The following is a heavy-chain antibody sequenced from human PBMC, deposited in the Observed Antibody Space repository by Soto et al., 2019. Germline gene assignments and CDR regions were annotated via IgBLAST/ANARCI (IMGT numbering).Heavy chain of an antibody. Sequence: QVQLQQWGAGLLKPSETLSLTCAVYGGSFSGYYWSWIRQPPGKGLEWIGEINHSGSTNYNPSLKSRVTISVDTSKNQFSLKLSSVTAADTAVYYCARGAHGDFDYWGQGTLVTVSS. CDR1: GGSFSGYY. J-gene: IGHJ4*02. D-gene: IGHD2-8*01. V-gene: IGHV4-34*01. CDR2: INHSGST. CDR3: ARGAHGDFDY.